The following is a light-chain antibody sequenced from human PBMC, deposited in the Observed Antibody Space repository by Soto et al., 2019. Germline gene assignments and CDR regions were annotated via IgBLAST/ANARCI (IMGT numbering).Light chain of an antibody. V-gene: IGKV3-15*01. CDR3: QQYNNWPPKT. J-gene: IGKJ1*01. CDR2: GAS. Sequence: EIVLTQSPATLSLSPGERATLSCRASQSVSSNLAWYQQKPGQAPRLLIYGASTRATDIPARFSGSGSGTEFTLTISSLQSEDFAVYYCQQYNNWPPKTFGQGTKVDIK. CDR1: QSVSSN.